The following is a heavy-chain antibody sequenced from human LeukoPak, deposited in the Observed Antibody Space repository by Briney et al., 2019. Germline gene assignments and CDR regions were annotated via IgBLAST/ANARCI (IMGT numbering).Heavy chain of an antibody. D-gene: IGHD2-15*01. J-gene: IGHJ3*02. Sequence: GGSLRLSCAASGFTFSSYAMSWVRQAPGKGLEWVSAISGSGGSTYYADSVKGRFTISRDNSKNTLYLQMNSLRAEDTAVYYCAKPRGDVVVVEDAFDIWGQGTMVTVSS. V-gene: IGHV3-23*01. CDR3: AKPRGDVVVVEDAFDI. CDR1: GFTFSSYA. CDR2: ISGSGGST.